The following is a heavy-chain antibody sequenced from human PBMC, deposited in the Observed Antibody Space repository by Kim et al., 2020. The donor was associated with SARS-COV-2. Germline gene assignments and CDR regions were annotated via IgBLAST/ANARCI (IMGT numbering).Heavy chain of an antibody. CDR1: GGTFSSYA. D-gene: IGHD1-26*01. V-gene: IGHV1-69*04. CDR3: ARDRVGGSYYFPDY. Sequence: SVKVSCKASGGTFSSYAISWVRQAPGQGLEWMGRIIPILGIANYAQKFQGRVTITADKSTSTAYMELSSLRSEDTAVYYCARDRVGGSYYFPDYWGQGTLVTVSS. CDR2: IIPILGIA. J-gene: IGHJ4*02.